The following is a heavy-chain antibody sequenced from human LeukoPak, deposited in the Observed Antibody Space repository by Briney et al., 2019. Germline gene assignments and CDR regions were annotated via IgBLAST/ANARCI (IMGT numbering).Heavy chain of an antibody. D-gene: IGHD3-10*01. V-gene: IGHV3-23*01. CDR2: ISGSGGST. J-gene: IGHJ5*02. CDR1: GFTFSSYA. CDR3: AKDSLPPFSTYYYGSGSLNWFDP. Sequence: PGGPLRLSCAASGFTFSSYAMSWVRQAPGKGLEWVSAISGSGGSTYYADSVKGRFTISRDNSKNTLYLQMNSLRAEDTAVYYCAKDSLPPFSTYYYGSGSLNWFDPWGQGTLVTVSS.